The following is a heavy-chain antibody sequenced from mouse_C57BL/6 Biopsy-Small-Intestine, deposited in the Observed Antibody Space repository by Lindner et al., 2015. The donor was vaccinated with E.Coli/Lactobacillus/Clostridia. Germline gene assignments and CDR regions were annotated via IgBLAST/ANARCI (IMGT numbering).Heavy chain of an antibody. D-gene: IGHD1-1*02. V-gene: IGHV1-84*01. CDR2: INPDSGRT. J-gene: IGHJ2*01. CDR1: GYTFTGYY. Sequence: SVKVSCKASGYTFTGYYIHWVRQAPGQGLEWMGCINPDSGRTNYAQKFQGLVTVTRDTSITTAYMELNSLSSDDTAVYYCARTEIYYYDNTGSSYFDYWGQGSLVTVSS. CDR3: ARTEIYYYDNTGSSYFDY.